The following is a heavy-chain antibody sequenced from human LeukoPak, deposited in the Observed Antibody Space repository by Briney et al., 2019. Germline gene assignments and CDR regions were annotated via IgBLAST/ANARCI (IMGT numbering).Heavy chain of an antibody. CDR2: IYYSGST. CDR1: GGSISSYY. V-gene: IGHV4-59*01. D-gene: IGHD1-26*01. J-gene: IGHJ4*02. Sequence: SSETLSLTCTVSGGSISSYYWSWIRQPPGKGLEWIGYIYYSGSTNYNPSLKSRVTISVDTPKNQFSLKLSSVTAADTAVYYCARDRNSGSYYGPFDYWGQGTLVTVSS. CDR3: ARDRNSGSYYGPFDY.